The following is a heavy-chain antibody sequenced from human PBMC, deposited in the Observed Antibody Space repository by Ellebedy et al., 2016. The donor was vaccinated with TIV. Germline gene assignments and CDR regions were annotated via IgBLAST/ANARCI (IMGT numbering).Heavy chain of an antibody. V-gene: IGHV3-7*01. Sequence: GGSLRLSCAASGFTFSHYWMSWVRQAPGKGPEWVANIRLDGGDKYYVDSVKGRFTVSRDNAKNTLFLQMNSLRAEDTAVYYCARDQASRGVIIYWGQGTLVTVSS. J-gene: IGHJ4*02. CDR3: ARDQASRGVIIY. D-gene: IGHD3-10*01. CDR2: IRLDGGDK. CDR1: GFTFSHYW.